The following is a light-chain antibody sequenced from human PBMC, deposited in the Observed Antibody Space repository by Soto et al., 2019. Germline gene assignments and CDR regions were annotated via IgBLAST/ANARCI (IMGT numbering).Light chain of an antibody. CDR2: DVS. J-gene: IGKJ1*01. Sequence: DIQMTQTPSTLSASAGDRITITCLASQSLSGYLAWCQHRPGEAPKLLIYDVSTLESGVPSRFSGFGSGTEFTLSISGLQPDDFGTYYCQQYYMGWTFGQGTKVDIK. CDR1: QSLSGY. V-gene: IGKV1-5*01. CDR3: QQYYMGWT.